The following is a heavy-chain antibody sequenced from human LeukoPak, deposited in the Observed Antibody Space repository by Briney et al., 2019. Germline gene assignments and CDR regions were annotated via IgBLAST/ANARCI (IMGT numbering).Heavy chain of an antibody. CDR2: DGKYT. CDR3: ARGGAGAYDAFDI. J-gene: IGHJ3*02. D-gene: IGHD1-26*01. CDR1: GFTVSTSG. Sequence: GGSLALSCAASGFTVSTSGIHWVRHPPGKGREGEAIDGKYTFYPVSEKRRFTISRDNSKLTLYLQMDSLRPEDTAVYHCARGGAGAYDAFDIWGQGTMVTVPS. V-gene: IGHV3-30*03.